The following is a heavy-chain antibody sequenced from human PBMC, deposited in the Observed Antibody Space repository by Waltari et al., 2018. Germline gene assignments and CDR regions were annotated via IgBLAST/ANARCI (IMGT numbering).Heavy chain of an antibody. D-gene: IGHD2-2*01. CDR2: INHSGST. V-gene: IGHV4-34*01. CDR3: ARVRSSTVTRYFDL. Sequence: QVQLQQWGAGLLKPSETLSLTCAVYGGSFSGYYWSWIRQPPGKGLEWIGEINHSGSTNYNPPLKSRVTISVDTSKNQFSLKLSSVTAADTAVYYCARVRSSTVTRYFDLWGRGTLVTVSS. J-gene: IGHJ2*01. CDR1: GGSFSGYY.